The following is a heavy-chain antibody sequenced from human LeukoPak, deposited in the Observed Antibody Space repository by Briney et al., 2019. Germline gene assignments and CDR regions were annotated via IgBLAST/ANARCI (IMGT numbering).Heavy chain of an antibody. J-gene: IGHJ4*02. D-gene: IGHD6-13*01. CDR3: ARGYSSSWAFDY. Sequence: GESLKISCHASGYIFTTYWIGWVRQMPGKGLEWMGIIYPSDSDTRYNPSLQGQVTISADKSISTAYLQLSRLEASDTAIYYCARGYSSSWAFDYWGQGTLVTVSS. CDR2: IYPSDSDT. CDR1: GYIFTTYW. V-gene: IGHV5-51*01.